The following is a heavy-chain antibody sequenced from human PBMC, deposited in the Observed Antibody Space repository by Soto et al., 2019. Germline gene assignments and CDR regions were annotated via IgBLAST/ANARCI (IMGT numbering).Heavy chain of an antibody. CDR1: GFTFSSYV. Sequence: QVQLVESGGGVVQPGRSLRLSCAASGFTFSSYVMHWVRQAPGKGLEWVAVIWYDGSNKYYADSVKGRFTISRDNSKNTLYLQMNSLRAEDTAVYYCAREPSMYSDYWGTCVYWGQGTLVTVSS. J-gene: IGHJ4*02. CDR3: AREPSMYSDYWGTCVY. D-gene: IGHD4-17*01. V-gene: IGHV3-33*01. CDR2: IWYDGSNK.